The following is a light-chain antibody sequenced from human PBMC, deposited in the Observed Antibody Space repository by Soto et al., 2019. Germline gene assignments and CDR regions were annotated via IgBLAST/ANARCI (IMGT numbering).Light chain of an antibody. Sequence: QSALTQPHSASGSPGQSVTISCTGTSSDVGGYNYVSWYQQHPGKAPKLMIYEISKRPSGVPDRFSGSKSGNTASLTVSGLQAVDEADYYCSSYAGSNKVFGGGTKVTVL. CDR2: EIS. CDR3: SSYAGSNKV. J-gene: IGLJ2*01. V-gene: IGLV2-8*01. CDR1: SSDVGGYNY.